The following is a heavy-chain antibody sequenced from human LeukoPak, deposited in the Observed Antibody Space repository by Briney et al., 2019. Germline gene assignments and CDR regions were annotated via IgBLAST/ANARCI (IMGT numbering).Heavy chain of an antibody. CDR1: GFSFSAYG. CDR2: IWYDGSNK. V-gene: IGHV3-33*01. D-gene: IGHD4-17*01. CDR3: AREATVTSGLYYYYGLDV. J-gene: IGHJ6*02. Sequence: PGGSLRLSCAASGFSFSAYGMHWVRQAPGKGLEWVAAIWYDGSNKYYADSVKGRFTISRDNFKDTLCLQMNRLRAEDTAVYYCAREATVTSGLYYYYGLDVWGQGTTVTVSS.